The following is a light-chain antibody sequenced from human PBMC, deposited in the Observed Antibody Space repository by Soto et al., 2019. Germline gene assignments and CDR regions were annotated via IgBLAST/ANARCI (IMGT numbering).Light chain of an antibody. CDR2: DVS. J-gene: IGLJ3*02. CDR1: SSDVGGYNH. V-gene: IGLV2-14*03. CDR3: SSYSTTSTFGV. Sequence: QSVLTQPASVSGSPGQSITISCTGSSSDVGGYNHVSWYQQHPGKAPKLMIYDVSNRPSGVSIRFSGSKSGNTASLTISGLQAEDEADYYCSSYSTTSTFGVFGGGTQLTVL.